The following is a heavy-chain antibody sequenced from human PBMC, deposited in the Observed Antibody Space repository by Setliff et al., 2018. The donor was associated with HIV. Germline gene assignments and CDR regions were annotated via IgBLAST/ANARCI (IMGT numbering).Heavy chain of an antibody. D-gene: IGHD6-19*01. CDR3: ATMGRRGWFIDY. V-gene: IGHV4-39*01. J-gene: IGHJ4*02. CDR1: GGSISSSSYY. Sequence: SETLSLTCTVSGGSISSSSYYWGWIRQPPGKGLEWIGSIYYSGRTYYNPSLKSRVTTSVEKSKNQFSLKLSSVTTADTAVYYCATMGRRGWFIDYWGQGTLVTVSS. CDR2: IYYSGRT.